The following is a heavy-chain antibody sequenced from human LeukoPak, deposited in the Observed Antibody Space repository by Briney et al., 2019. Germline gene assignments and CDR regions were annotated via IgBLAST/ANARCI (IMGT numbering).Heavy chain of an antibody. J-gene: IGHJ4*02. CDR1: GGSVSSGSYY. D-gene: IGHD6-19*01. CDR2: IYYSGST. V-gene: IGHV4-61*01. Sequence: PSETLSLTCTVSGGSVSSGSYYWSWIRQPPGKGLEWIGYIYYSGSTNYNPSLKSRVTISVDTSKNQFSLKLSSVTAADTAVYYCARGPYSSGWADFDYWGQGTLVTVSS. CDR3: ARGPYSSGWADFDY.